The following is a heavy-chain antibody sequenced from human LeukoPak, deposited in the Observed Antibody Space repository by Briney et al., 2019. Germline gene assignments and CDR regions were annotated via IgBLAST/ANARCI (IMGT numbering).Heavy chain of an antibody. V-gene: IGHV1-24*01. CDR2: FDPEDGET. J-gene: IGHJ4*02. Sequence: ALVKVSCKVSGYTLTELSMHWVRQAPGKGLEWMGGFDPEDGETIYAQKFQGRVTMTEDTSTDTAYMELSSLRSEDTAVYYCATEKWYCSGGSCYSFYWGQGTLVTVSS. CDR3: ATEKWYCSGGSCYSFY. D-gene: IGHD2-15*01. CDR1: GYTLTELS.